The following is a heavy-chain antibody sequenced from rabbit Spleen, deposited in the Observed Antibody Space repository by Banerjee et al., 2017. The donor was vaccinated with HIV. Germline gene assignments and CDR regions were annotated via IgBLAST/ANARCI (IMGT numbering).Heavy chain of an antibody. CDR3: ARDIRVNDTATYLAGMDL. J-gene: IGHJ6*01. V-gene: IGHV1S45*01. D-gene: IGHD7-1*01. CDR1: GFSFSSSYY. Sequence: QEQLVESGGGLVQPEGSLTLTCTASGFSFSSSYYMCWVRQAPGKGLEWIGCIYGGSSGSTYYASWAKGRFTISKTSSTTVTLQMTSLTAADTTTYFCARDIRVNDTATYLAGMDLWGQGTLVTVS. CDR2: IYGGSSGST.